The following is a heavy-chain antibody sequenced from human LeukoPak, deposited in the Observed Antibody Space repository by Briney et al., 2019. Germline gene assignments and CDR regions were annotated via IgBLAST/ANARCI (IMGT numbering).Heavy chain of an antibody. J-gene: IGHJ4*02. CDR3: VSRGGPYTGQIEDY. CDR2: IYTSGST. V-gene: IGHV4-4*07. CDR1: GGSISSYY. Sequence: PSETLSLTCTVSGGSISSYYWSWIRQPAGKGLKWIGRIYTSGSTNYNPSLKSRVTMSVDTSKNQFSLKLSSVTAADTAVYYCVSRGGPYTGQIEDYWGQGTLVTVSS. D-gene: IGHD2-15*01.